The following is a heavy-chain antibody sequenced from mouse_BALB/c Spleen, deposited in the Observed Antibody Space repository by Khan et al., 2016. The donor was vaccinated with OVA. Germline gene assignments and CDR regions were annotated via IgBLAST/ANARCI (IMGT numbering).Heavy chain of an antibody. CDR1: GYSITSGYG. CDR2: ISYSGST. Sequence: VQLKQSGPGLVKPSQSLSLTCTVTGYSITSGYGWNWIRQFPGNKLEWMGYISYSGSTNYNPSLKSRISITLDTSKNQFFLQLNSVTTEETATYYCARTARIKYWGQGTTLTVSS. J-gene: IGHJ2*01. CDR3: ARTARIKY. D-gene: IGHD1-2*01. V-gene: IGHV3-2*02.